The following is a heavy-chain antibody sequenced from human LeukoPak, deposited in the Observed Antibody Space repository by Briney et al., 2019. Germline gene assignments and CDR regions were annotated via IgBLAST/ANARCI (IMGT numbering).Heavy chain of an antibody. CDR3: ARRFGDPFDY. J-gene: IGHJ4*02. CDR2: INHSGST. D-gene: IGHD3-10*01. Sequence: PSETLSLTCAVYGGSFSGYYWSWIRQPPGKGLEWIGEINHSGSTNYNPSLKSRVTISVDTSKNQFSLNLSSVTAADTAVYYCARRFGDPFDYWGQGTLVTVSS. V-gene: IGHV4-34*01. CDR1: GGSFSGYY.